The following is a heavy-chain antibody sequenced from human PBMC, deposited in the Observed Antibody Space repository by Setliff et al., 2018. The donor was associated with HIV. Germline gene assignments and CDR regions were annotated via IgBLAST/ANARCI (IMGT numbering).Heavy chain of an antibody. CDR2: IYYSGST. V-gene: IGHV4-59*08. Sequence: SETLSLTCTVSGGSISSYYWSWIRQPPGKGLEWIGCIYYSGSTNYNPSLKSRVTISVDTSKNQFSLNLTSLTAADTAVYFCARGDFWNEAPAYHYMDVWGIGTTVTVSS. J-gene: IGHJ6*03. CDR3: ARGDFWNEAPAYHYMDV. CDR1: GGSISSYY. D-gene: IGHD1-1*01.